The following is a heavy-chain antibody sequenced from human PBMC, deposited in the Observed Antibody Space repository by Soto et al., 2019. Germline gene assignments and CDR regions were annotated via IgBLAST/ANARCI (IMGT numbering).Heavy chain of an antibody. D-gene: IGHD4-17*01. J-gene: IGHJ2*01. CDR1: GFTFSGSA. Sequence: EVQLVESGGGLVQPGGSLKLSCAASGFTFSGSAMHWVRQASGKGLEWVGRIRSKANSYATAYAASVKGRFTISRDDSKNTAYLQMNSLKTEDTAVYYCTRRDGDYVIFVDWYFDLWGRGTLVTVSS. CDR2: IRSKANSYAT. CDR3: TRRDGDYVIFVDWYFDL. V-gene: IGHV3-73*01.